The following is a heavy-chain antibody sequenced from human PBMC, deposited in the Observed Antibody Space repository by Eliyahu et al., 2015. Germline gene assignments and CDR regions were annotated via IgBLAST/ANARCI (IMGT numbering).Heavy chain of an antibody. CDR3: TRHGGFDF. J-gene: IGHJ3*01. Sequence: EVQLMESGGGLVQPGGSLRLSCAASGFTFSSYSMXWVRQAPGMGLXWVSYISSDSDIISYADSVKGRFTISRDNAKNSLYLQMSSLRAEDTAVYYCTRHGGFDFWGQGTMVTVSS. V-gene: IGHV3-48*01. CDR1: GFTFSSYS. CDR2: ISSDSDII. D-gene: IGHD4-23*01.